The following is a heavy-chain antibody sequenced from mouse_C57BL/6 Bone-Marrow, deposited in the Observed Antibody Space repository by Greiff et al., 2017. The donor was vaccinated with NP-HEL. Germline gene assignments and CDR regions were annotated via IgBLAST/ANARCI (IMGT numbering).Heavy chain of an antibody. J-gene: IGHJ2*01. CDR3: ARCDWEGPYFDV. Sequence: VQLQESGAELVRPGASVKLSCKASGYTFTDYCINWVKQRPGQGLEWIARIYPGSGNTYYNQKFKGKATLTAERSSSTAYMQLSSLTSEDSAVYSSARCDWEGPYFDVWGKGTTLTVSS. CDR1: GYTFTDYC. D-gene: IGHD4-1*01. V-gene: IGHV1-76*01. CDR2: IYPGSGNT.